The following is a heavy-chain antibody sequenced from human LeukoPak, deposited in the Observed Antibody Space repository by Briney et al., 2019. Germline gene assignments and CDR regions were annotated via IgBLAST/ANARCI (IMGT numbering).Heavy chain of an antibody. Sequence: PSETLSLTCTVSGGSVNSGTYYWSWIRQPPGKGLEWIGNIYYSGSAYYNPSLKSRVTMSVDTSKNQSSLKLSSVTAADTAVYYCARKPIVNSAWYYFDYWGQGTLVTVSS. CDR3: ARKPIVNSAWYYFDY. D-gene: IGHD3-22*01. CDR2: IYYSGSA. CDR1: GGSVNSGTYY. V-gene: IGHV4-39*07. J-gene: IGHJ4*02.